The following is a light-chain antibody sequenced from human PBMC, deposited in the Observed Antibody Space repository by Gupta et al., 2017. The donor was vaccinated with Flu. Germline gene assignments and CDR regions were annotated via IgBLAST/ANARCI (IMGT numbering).Light chain of an antibody. Sequence: SPGQTARITCSGVVPPKHYVRWLQQKPGQAPVLVIYKDNERPSGIPERFSASRSGTTVTLTISGAQAEDEADYFCYSAADKFWVFGGGTKMTVL. V-gene: IGLV3-27*01. J-gene: IGLJ3*02. CDR1: VPPKHY. CDR2: KDN. CDR3: YSAADKFWV.